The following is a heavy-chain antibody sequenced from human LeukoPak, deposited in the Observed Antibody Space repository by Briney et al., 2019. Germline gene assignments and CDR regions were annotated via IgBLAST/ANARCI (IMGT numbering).Heavy chain of an antibody. CDR2: INNSGST. J-gene: IGHJ1*01. Sequence: PSETLSLTCAVYGGSFSGYYWSWVRQPPGKGLEWVGEINNSGSTNYNPSLKSGGNISVDTSKNQFSLKLSSVTAADTAVYYCAKTGYSSSWFAAEYFQHWGQGTLVTVSS. CDR1: GGSFSGYY. V-gene: IGHV4-34*01. CDR3: AKTGYSSSWFAAEYFQH. D-gene: IGHD6-13*01.